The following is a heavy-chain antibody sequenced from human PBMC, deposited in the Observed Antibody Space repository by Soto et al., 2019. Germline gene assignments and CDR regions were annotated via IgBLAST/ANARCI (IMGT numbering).Heavy chain of an antibody. D-gene: IGHD1-7*01. J-gene: IGHJ4*02. CDR3: ARDLRLELRGPHDY. CDR2: IIPIFGTA. Sequence: GASVKVSCKASGGTFSRYAISWVRPAPGQGLEGMGGIIPIFGTANYAQKFQGRVTITADESTSTAYMELSSLRSEDTAVHYCARDLRLELRGPHDYWGQGTLVTVSS. CDR1: GGTFSRYA. V-gene: IGHV1-69*13.